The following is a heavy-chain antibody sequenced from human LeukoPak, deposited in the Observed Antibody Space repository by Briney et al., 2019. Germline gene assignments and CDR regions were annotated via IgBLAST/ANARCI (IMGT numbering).Heavy chain of an antibody. CDR1: GGSISSVGYY. CDR3: ARHTGYSSGWYSY. J-gene: IGHJ4*02. V-gene: IGHV4-61*08. CDR2: IYYSGST. Sequence: SQTLSLTCTVSGGSISSVGYYWSWIRQPPGKGLEWIGYIYYSGSTNYNPSLKSRVTISVDTSKNQFSLKLSSVTAADTAVYYCARHTGYSSGWYSYWGQGTLVTVSS. D-gene: IGHD6-19*01.